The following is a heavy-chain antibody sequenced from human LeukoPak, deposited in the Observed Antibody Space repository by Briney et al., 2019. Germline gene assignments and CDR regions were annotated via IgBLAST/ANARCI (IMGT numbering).Heavy chain of an antibody. CDR2: INPNSGGT. CDR1: GYTFTGYY. V-gene: IGHV1-2*02. J-gene: IGHJ4*02. CDR3: ARARDIVVALNY. Sequence: ASVKVSCKASGYTFTGYYMHWVRQAPGQGLEWMGWINPNSGGTNYAQKFQGRVTMTRDTSISTAYMELSRLRSDDTAVYYCARARDIVVALNYWGQGTLVTVSS. D-gene: IGHD2-15*01.